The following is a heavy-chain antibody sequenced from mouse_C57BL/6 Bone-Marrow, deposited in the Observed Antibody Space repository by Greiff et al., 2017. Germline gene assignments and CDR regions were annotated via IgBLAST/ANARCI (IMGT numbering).Heavy chain of an antibody. V-gene: IGHV14-1*01. CDR1: GFNIKDYY. Sequence: VQLQQSGAELVRPGASVKLSCTASGFNIKDYYMHWVKQRPEQGLEWIGRIDPQDGDTEYAPKFQGKATMTADKSSNTAYLQLSSLTSEDTAVYYCTPLLFLDDGMDYWGQGTSVTVSA. CDR2: IDPQDGDT. J-gene: IGHJ4*01. CDR3: TPLLFLDDGMDY. D-gene: IGHD2-1*01.